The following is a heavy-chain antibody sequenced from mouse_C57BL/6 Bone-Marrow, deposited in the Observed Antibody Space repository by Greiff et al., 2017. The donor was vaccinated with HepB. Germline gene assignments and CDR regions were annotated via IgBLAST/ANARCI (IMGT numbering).Heavy chain of an antibody. D-gene: IGHD1-1*01. CDR1: GYTFTSYW. Sequence: QVQLQQPGAELVKPGASVKMSCKASGYTFTSYWITWVKQRPGQGLEWIGDIYPGSGSTNYNEKFKSKATLTVYTSSSTAYMQLSSLTSEDSAVYYCALLAYYAMDYWGQGTSVTVSS. J-gene: IGHJ4*01. CDR2: IYPGSGST. CDR3: ALLAYYAMDY. V-gene: IGHV1-55*01.